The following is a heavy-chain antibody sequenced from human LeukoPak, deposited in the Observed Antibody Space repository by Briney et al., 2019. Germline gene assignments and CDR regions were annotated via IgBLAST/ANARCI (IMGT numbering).Heavy chain of an antibody. Sequence: GGSLRLSCAASGFPFSNAWMSWVRQAPGKGLEWVGRIKSKTDGGTTDYAAPVKGRFTISRDDSKNTLYLQMNSLKTEDTAVYYCTTEGVLTGDGEMDYWGQGTLVTVSS. CDR1: GFPFSNAW. CDR2: IKSKTDGGTT. J-gene: IGHJ4*02. V-gene: IGHV3-15*01. CDR3: TTEGVLTGDGEMDY. D-gene: IGHD7-27*01.